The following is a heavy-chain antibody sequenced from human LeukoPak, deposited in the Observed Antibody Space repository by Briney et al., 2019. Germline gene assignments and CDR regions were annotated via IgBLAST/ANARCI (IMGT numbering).Heavy chain of an antibody. Sequence: GGSLRLSCAASGFTFRSYWMSWVRQAPGKGLEWVANIKQDGSEKYYVDSVKGRFTISRDNAKNSLYLQMDSLRAEDTAVYYCARVLCSGGSCYSGPYYYFDYWGQGTLVTVSS. D-gene: IGHD2-15*01. CDR2: IKQDGSEK. V-gene: IGHV3-7*01. CDR3: ARVLCSGGSCYSGPYYYFDY. CDR1: GFTFRSYW. J-gene: IGHJ4*02.